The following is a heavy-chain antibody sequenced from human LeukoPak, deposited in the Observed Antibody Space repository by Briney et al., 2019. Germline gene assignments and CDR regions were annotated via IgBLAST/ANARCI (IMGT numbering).Heavy chain of an antibody. J-gene: IGHJ4*02. CDR1: GGSMSYYY. V-gene: IGHV4-59*01. D-gene: IGHD3-3*01. Sequence: SETLSLTCTVSGGSMSYYYWSWIRQPPGKGLEWIGYIYYSGNTNYNPSLKSRATISVDTSKNQFSLKLSSVTAADTAVYYCARATYYGYFDYWGQGTLVTVSS. CDR2: IYYSGNT. CDR3: ARATYYGYFDY.